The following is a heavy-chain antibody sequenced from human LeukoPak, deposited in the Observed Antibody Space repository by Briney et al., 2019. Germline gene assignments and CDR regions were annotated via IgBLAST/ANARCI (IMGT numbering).Heavy chain of an antibody. CDR2: INTDGSST. CDR3: AKEGRVDYGDSRGDYFDY. CDR1: GFTFSSYW. V-gene: IGHV3-74*03. D-gene: IGHD4-17*01. J-gene: IGHJ4*02. Sequence: PGGSLRLSCAASGFTFSSYWMHWVRQAPGKGLVWVSRINTDGSSTTYADSVKGRFTISRDNSKNTLYLQMNSLRVEDTGVYYCAKEGRVDYGDSRGDYFDYWGQGTLVTVSS.